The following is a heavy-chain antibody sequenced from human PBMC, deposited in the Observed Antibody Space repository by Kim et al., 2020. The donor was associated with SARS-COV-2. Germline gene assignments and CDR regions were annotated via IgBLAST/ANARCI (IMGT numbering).Heavy chain of an antibody. CDR1: GYTFTSYD. CDR2: MNPNSGNT. V-gene: IGHV1-8*01. D-gene: IGHD6-6*01. J-gene: IGHJ6*02. Sequence: ASVKVSCKASGYTFTSYDINWVRQATGQGLEWMGWMNPNSGNTGYAQKFQGRVTMTRNTSISTAYMELSSLRSEDTAVYYCARGRPRIAARQLYYYYYGMDVWGQGTTVTVSS. CDR3: ARGRPRIAARQLYYYYYGMDV.